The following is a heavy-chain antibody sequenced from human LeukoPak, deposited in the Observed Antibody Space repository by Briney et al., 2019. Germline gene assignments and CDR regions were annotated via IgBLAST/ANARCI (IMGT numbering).Heavy chain of an antibody. D-gene: IGHD3-10*01. CDR3: AKDLYYYGSGSYFDY. J-gene: IGHJ4*02. Sequence: PGGSLRLSRAASGFTFSSYAMSWVRQAPGKGLEWVSAISGSGGSTYYADSVKGRFTISRDNSKNTLYLQMNSLRAEDTAVYYCAKDLYYYGSGSYFDYWGQGTLVTVSS. V-gene: IGHV3-23*01. CDR1: GFTFSSYA. CDR2: ISGSGGST.